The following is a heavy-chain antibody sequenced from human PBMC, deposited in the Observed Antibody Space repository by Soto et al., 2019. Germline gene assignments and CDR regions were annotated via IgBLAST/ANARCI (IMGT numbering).Heavy chain of an antibody. CDR2: IVVGSGNT. CDR3: AADTPYSSSSNFDY. D-gene: IGHD6-6*01. J-gene: IGHJ4*02. CDR1: GFTFTSSA. Sequence: SVKVSCKASGFTFTSSAVQWVRQARGQRLEWIGWIVVGSGNTNYAQKFQERVTITRDMSTSTAYMELSSLRSEDTAVYYCAADTPYSSSSNFDYWGQGTLVTVSS. V-gene: IGHV1-58*01.